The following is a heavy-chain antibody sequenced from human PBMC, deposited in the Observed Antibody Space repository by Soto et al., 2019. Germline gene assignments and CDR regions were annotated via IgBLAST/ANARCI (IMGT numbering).Heavy chain of an antibody. CDR2: IYPGDSDT. Sequence: GESLKISFKGSGYSFTSNWIGWVRQMPGKGLEWMGIIYPGDSDTRYSPSFQGQVTISADKSISTAYLQWSSLKASDTAMYYCARIPTTLYNWFDPWGQGTLVTVSS. CDR3: ARIPTTLYNWFDP. D-gene: IGHD1-26*01. J-gene: IGHJ5*02. CDR1: GYSFTSNW. V-gene: IGHV5-51*01.